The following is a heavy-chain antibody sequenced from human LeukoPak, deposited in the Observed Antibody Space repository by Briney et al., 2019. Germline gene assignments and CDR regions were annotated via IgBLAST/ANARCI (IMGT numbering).Heavy chain of an antibody. CDR3: AKGGWATQQHLDF. CDR1: GFTFSSYW. J-gene: IGHJ4*02. Sequence: GGSLRLSCAASGFTFSSYWMYWVRQAPGKGLVWVSRINSDGTSTGYADSVKGRFTISRDNSKNTLYLQMNSLRAEDTAVYYCAKGGWATQQHLDFWGQGTLVTVSS. D-gene: IGHD2-15*01. V-gene: IGHV3-74*01. CDR2: INSDGTST.